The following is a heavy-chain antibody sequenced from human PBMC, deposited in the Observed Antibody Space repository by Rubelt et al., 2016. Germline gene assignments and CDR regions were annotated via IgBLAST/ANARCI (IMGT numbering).Heavy chain of an antibody. Sequence: QVQLQQWGAGLLKPSEPLSLTCAVYGGSFSGYYWSWIRQPPGKGLEWIGEINHSGSTNYNPSLKSRVTLSIETSKSQLYLKRTAEIAADTGVYYCARNIKAESMDVWGQGTTVTVSS. D-gene: IGHD2/OR15-2a*01. V-gene: IGHV4-34*01. CDR3: ARNIKAESMDV. J-gene: IGHJ6*02. CDR2: INHSGST. CDR1: GGSFSGYY.